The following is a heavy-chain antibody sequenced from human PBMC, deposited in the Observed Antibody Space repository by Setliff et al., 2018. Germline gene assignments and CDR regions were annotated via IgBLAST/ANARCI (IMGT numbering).Heavy chain of an antibody. CDR1: GDSISSRTYY. V-gene: IGHV4-61*09. CDR3: ARDASASDGRNAFDI. D-gene: IGHD1-26*01. CDR2: IYTSWST. Sequence: SETLSLTCTVSGDSISSRTYYWSWIRQPAGKGLEWIGHIYTSWSTISNPSLKSRVTMSIDTSNSQFSLKLSSVTAADTAIYYCARDASASDGRNAFDIWGQGTMVTVSS. J-gene: IGHJ3*02.